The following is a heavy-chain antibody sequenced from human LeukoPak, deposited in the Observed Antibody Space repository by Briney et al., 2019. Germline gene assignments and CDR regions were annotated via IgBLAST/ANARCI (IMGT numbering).Heavy chain of an antibody. J-gene: IGHJ4*02. V-gene: IGHV3-43*02. D-gene: IGHD5-18*01. Sequence: SLRLSCAACGFTFDHYAMHWVRQAPAKGLEWVALISGNGARRYYADSVKVRLSIYRDNSKNSLYLQMSSLSTEDAGLFYCSKDIGGFSYAADYWGQGTLVTLSS. CDR1: GFTFDHYA. CDR3: SKDIGGFSYAADY. CDR2: ISGNGARR.